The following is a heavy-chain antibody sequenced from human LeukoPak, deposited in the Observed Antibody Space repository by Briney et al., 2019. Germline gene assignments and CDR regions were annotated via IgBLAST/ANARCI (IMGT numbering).Heavy chain of an antibody. CDR2: IRQDGSEK. Sequence: AGGSLRLSCAASGFTFSSYWMTWVRQAPGKGLEWVANIRQDGSEKYYVDSVKGRFTISRDNAKNSLYLQMNSLRADDTAVYYCARYSSGWSFDYWGQGTLVTVSS. V-gene: IGHV3-7*01. CDR3: ARYSSGWSFDY. J-gene: IGHJ4*02. D-gene: IGHD6-19*01. CDR1: GFTFSSYW.